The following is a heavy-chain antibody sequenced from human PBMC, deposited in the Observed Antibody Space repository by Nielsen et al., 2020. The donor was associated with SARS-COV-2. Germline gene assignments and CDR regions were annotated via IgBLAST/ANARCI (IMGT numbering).Heavy chain of an antibody. CDR3: VKDLEAAAGIVDVFDV. CDR2: ISSDGSRT. Sequence: GGSLRLSCSVSGFTFRNYVMNWVRQAPGKGLEDVASISSDGSRTYHSDSVKGRFTISRDNSQNTLYLQMSSLRVEDTAVYYCVKDLEAAAGIVDVFDVWGQGTMVTVSS. J-gene: IGHJ3*01. V-gene: IGHV3-64D*06. D-gene: IGHD6-13*01. CDR1: GFTFRNYV.